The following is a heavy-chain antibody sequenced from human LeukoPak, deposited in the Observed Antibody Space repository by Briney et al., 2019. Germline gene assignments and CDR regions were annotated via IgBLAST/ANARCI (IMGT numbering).Heavy chain of an antibody. CDR1: GFTFSTSN. D-gene: IGHD3-3*01. J-gene: IGHJ4*02. CDR3: ASWSGSSVLDY. Sequence: GGSLRLSCAASGFTFSTSNMNWVRQTPEKGLEWVSTITPGGSNMYYHDSVKGRFTISRDNAKNLLFLQMNSLRAEDTAVYYCASWSGSSVLDYWGQGTLVTVSS. V-gene: IGHV3-21*01. CDR2: ITPGGSNM.